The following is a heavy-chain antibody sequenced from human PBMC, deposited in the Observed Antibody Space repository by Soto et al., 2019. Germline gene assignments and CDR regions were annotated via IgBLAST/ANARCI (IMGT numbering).Heavy chain of an antibody. D-gene: IGHD5-12*01. V-gene: IGHV4-59*08. CDR3: ERRWLGDAFDI. Sequence: PSETLSLTCSVSGGSISSYYWSWIRQPPGKGLEYIGYIYYSGSTNYNPSLKSRVTISVDTSKNQFSLKLSSVTAADTAVYYCERRWLGDAFDIWGQGTMVTFSS. J-gene: IGHJ3*02. CDR1: GGSISSYY. CDR2: IYYSGST.